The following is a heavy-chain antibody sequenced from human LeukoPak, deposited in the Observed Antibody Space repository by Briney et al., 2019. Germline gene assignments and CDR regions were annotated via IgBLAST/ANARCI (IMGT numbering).Heavy chain of an antibody. CDR2: IYYSGST. CDR1: GGSISSYY. D-gene: IGHD3-22*01. J-gene: IGHJ6*02. CDR3: AGGPHYHDSSGYSPSYSYAMDV. V-gene: IGHV4-59*01. Sequence: PSETLSLTCTVSGGSISSYYWSWIRQPPGKGLEWIGYIYYSGSTNYNPSLRSRVTISVDTSKNQFSLDLRSVTAADTAVYYCAGGPHYHDSSGYSPSYSYAMDVWGQGTTVTVSS.